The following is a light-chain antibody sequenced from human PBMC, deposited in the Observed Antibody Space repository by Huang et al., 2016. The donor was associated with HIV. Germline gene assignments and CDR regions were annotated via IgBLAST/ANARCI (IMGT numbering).Light chain of an antibody. CDR1: QTVSSN. CDR2: AAS. Sequence: EIVMTQSPATLSVSPGERAPLSCRASQTVSSNLAWYQQKPGQAPRLLISAASTRATDIPARFSGSGSGTEFTLTISSLQSEDFAVYYCQHYRVWPPVYTFGQGTKLEIK. CDR3: QHYRVWPPVYT. J-gene: IGKJ2*01. V-gene: IGKV3-15*01.